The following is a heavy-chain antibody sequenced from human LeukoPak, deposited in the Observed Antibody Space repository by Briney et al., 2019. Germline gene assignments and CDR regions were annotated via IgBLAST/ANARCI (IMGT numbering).Heavy chain of an antibody. CDR1: GGSISSYY. Sequence: SETLSLTCTVSGGSISSYYWSWIRQPPGKGLEWIGYIYYSGSTNYNPSLKSRATISVDTSKNQFSLKLSSVTAADTAVYYCARLLQLWPRYFDLWGRGTLVTVSS. CDR3: ARLLQLWPRYFDL. D-gene: IGHD5-18*01. J-gene: IGHJ2*01. V-gene: IGHV4-59*08. CDR2: IYYSGST.